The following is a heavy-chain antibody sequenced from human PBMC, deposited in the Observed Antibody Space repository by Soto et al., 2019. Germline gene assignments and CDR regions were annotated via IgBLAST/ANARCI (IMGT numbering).Heavy chain of an antibody. J-gene: IGHJ6*02. CDR2: INPSGDGT. CDR1: GYTFNAFY. D-gene: IGHD4-17*01. V-gene: IGHV1-46*02. CDR3: ARVALGYDYADV. Sequence: ASVKVSCKAFGYTFNAFYMDWVRQAPGQGLEWMGVINPSGDGTSYAQKFQGRVTMTRDTSTSTVYMELSSLRSEDTAVYYCARVALGYDYADVWGQGTTVTVSS.